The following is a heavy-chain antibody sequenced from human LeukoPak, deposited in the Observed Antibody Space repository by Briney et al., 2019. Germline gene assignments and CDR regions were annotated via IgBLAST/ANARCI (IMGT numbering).Heavy chain of an antibody. J-gene: IGHJ6*02. Sequence: PGGSLRLSCAASGFTFSSYGMHWVRQAPGKGLEWVAVISYDGSNKYYADSVKGRFTISRDNSKNTLYLQMNSLRAEDTAVCYCAKASGSSGWYEGMAVWGQGTTVTVSS. CDR3: AKASGSSGWYEGMAV. CDR2: ISYDGSNK. CDR1: GFTFSSYG. D-gene: IGHD6-19*01. V-gene: IGHV3-30*18.